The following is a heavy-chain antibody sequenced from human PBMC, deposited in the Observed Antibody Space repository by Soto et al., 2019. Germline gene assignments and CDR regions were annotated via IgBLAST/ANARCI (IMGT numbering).Heavy chain of an antibody. CDR3: AREGHYYYYGMDV. J-gene: IGHJ6*02. CDR2: IYYSGST. Sequence: PSETLSLTCTVSGGSISSYYWSWIRQPPGKGLEWIGYIYYSGSTNYNPSLKSRVTISVDTSKNQFSLKLSSVTAADTAVYYCAREGHYYYYGMDVWGQGTTVTVSS. V-gene: IGHV4-59*01. CDR1: GGSISSYY.